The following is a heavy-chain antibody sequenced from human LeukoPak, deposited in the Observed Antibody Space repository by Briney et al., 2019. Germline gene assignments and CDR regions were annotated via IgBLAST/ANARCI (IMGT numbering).Heavy chain of an antibody. Sequence: PGGSLRLSCAASGFTFNSYAMQWVRQAPGKGLEYVSGISSDGDSTYYANSVKGRFIISRDNSKNMLYLQMGSLRAEDMAMYYCARADCSSSSCYTVAYWGQGTLVTVSS. CDR2: ISSDGDST. CDR1: GFTFNSYA. CDR3: ARADCSSSSCYTVAY. D-gene: IGHD2-2*02. V-gene: IGHV3-64*01. J-gene: IGHJ4*02.